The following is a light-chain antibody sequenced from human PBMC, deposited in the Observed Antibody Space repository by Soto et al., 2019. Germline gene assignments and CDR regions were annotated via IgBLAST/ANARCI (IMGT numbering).Light chain of an antibody. Sequence: IQLTQSPSSLSASVGDRVTITCRASQGISSYLAWYQQKPGKAPKLLIYAASTLQSGVPSRFSGSGSGTDFTLTISSLQPEDFATYYCQQLNSYPQLTFGPGTKVDIK. V-gene: IGKV1-9*01. J-gene: IGKJ3*01. CDR2: AAS. CDR1: QGISSY. CDR3: QQLNSYPQLT.